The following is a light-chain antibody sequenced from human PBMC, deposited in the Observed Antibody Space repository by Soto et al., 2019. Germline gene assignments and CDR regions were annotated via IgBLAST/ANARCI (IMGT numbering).Light chain of an antibody. V-gene: IGLV2-14*01. Sequence: QSVLTQPASVSGSPGQSITISCTGTSSDVGGYNFVPWYQQHPDKAPKLMIYDVTNRPSGVSNRFSGSKSGNTASLTISGLQAEDEADYYCSSYTSISTYVFGTGPKVTVL. CDR1: SSDVGGYNF. CDR3: SSYTSISTYV. J-gene: IGLJ1*01. CDR2: DVT.